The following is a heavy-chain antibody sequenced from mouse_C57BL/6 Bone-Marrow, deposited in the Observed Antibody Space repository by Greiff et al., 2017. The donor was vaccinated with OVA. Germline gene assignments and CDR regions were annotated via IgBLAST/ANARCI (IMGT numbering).Heavy chain of an antibody. CDR1: GFTFSDYG. J-gene: IGHJ3*01. CDR2: ISSGSSTI. CDR3: ARAPYPRFAY. V-gene: IGHV5-17*01. Sequence: EVMLVESGGGLVKPGGSLKLSCAASGFTFSDYGMHWVRQAPEKGLEWVAYISSGSSTIYYADTVKGRFTISRDNAKNTLFLQMTSLRSEDTAMYYCARAPYPRFAYWGQGTLVTVSA.